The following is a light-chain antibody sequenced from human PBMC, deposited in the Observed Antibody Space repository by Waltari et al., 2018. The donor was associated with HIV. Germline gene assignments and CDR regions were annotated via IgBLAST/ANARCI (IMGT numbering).Light chain of an antibody. Sequence: QSALTQPRSVSGSPGQSVTISCTGTSSDVGGYNYVSWYQQHPGKAPKFMIYDVSKRASGVPDRFSVSKSGNTASLTISGLQAEDEADYYCCSYAGNYTFVFGGGTKLTVL. CDR3: CSYAGNYTFV. CDR1: SSDVGGYNY. CDR2: DVS. J-gene: IGLJ2*01. V-gene: IGLV2-11*01.